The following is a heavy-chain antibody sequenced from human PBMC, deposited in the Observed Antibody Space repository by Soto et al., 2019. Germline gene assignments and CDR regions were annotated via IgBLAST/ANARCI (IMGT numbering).Heavy chain of an antibody. CDR2: IWYDGSNK. CDR3: ARGDNWNPYYFDY. J-gene: IGHJ4*02. D-gene: IGHD1-20*01. V-gene: IGHV3-33*01. Sequence: GGSLRLSCAAPGFTFSSDGMHWVRQAPGKGLEWVAVIWYDGSNKYYADSVKGRFTISRDNSKNTLYLQMNSLRAEDTAVYCCARGDNWNPYYFDYWGQGTLVTVSS. CDR1: GFTFSSDG.